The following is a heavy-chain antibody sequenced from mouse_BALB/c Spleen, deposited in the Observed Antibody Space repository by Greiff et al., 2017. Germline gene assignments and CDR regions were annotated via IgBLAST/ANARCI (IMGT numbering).Heavy chain of an antibody. CDR1: GFTFSSYG. V-gene: IGHV5-6*01. CDR3: ARHEYGNYVSAMDY. Sequence: EVKLMESGGDLVKPGGSLKLSCAASGFTFSSYGMSWVRQTPDKRLEWVATISSGGSYTYYPDSVKGRFTISRDNAKNTLYLQMSSLKSEDTAMYYCARHEYGNYVSAMDYWGQGTSVTVSS. CDR2: ISSGGSYT. D-gene: IGHD2-1*01. J-gene: IGHJ4*01.